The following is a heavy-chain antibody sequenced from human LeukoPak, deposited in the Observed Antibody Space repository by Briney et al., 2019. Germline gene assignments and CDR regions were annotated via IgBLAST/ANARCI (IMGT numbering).Heavy chain of an antibody. CDR1: GGSIRSSLDF. D-gene: IGHD2-21*01. J-gene: IGHJ3*02. V-gene: IGHV4-39*01. CDR2: LSYSRST. Sequence: SETLSLSCTVSGGSIRSSLDFWGWIRQPPGKGLEWIGTLSYSRSTKYNPALKSRVNIYAVTSKSQFSLKMTSVTAADTAVYYCARRAYSVPYAFEIWGQGTMVTVS. CDR3: ARRAYSVPYAFEI.